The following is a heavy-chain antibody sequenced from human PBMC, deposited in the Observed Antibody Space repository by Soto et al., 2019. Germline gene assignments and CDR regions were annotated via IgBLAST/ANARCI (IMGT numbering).Heavy chain of an antibody. V-gene: IGHV4-4*02. J-gene: IGHJ4*02. D-gene: IGHD3-22*01. Sequence: LTCAVSGGSISSSSWWSWVRQPPGKGLEWIGEIYHSGSTNYNPSLKSRVTISVDKSKNQFSLKLSSVTAADTAVYYCARGRGNAYYYDSSGDNFDYWGQGTLVTVSS. CDR2: IYHSGST. CDR3: ARGRGNAYYYDSSGDNFDY. CDR1: GGSISSSSW.